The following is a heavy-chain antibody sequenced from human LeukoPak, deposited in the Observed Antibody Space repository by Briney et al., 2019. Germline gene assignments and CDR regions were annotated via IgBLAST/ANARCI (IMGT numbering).Heavy chain of an antibody. J-gene: IGHJ4*02. V-gene: IGHV4-61*10. CDR3: ARGIQITMVRGVTYYFDY. Sequence: PSETLSLTCTVSGGSISSGSYYWSWIRQPAGKGLEWIGYIYYSGSTNYNPSLKSRVTISVDTSKNQFSLKLSSVTAADTAVYYCARGIQITMVRGVTYYFDYWGQGTLVTVSS. CDR2: IYYSGST. CDR1: GGSISSGSYY. D-gene: IGHD3-10*01.